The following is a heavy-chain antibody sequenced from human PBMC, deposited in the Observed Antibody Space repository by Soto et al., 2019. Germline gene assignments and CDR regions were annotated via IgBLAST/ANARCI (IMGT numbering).Heavy chain of an antibody. D-gene: IGHD3-3*01. J-gene: IGHJ4*02. CDR3: ASQDTYYDFWSEYHFDY. CDR1: GFTFSSYW. V-gene: IGHV3-7*01. Sequence: GGSLRLSCAASGFTFSSYWMSWVRQAPGKGLEWVANIKQDGSEKYYVDSVKGRFTISRDNAKNSLYLQMNSLRAEDTAVYYCASQDTYYDFWSEYHFDYWGQGTLVTVSS. CDR2: IKQDGSEK.